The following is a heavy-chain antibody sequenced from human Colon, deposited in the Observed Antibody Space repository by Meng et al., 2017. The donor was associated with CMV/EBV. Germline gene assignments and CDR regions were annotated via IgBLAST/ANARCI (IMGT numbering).Heavy chain of an antibody. J-gene: IGHJ4*02. Sequence: QIALKASVPPLVNPTQTLTLTCTFSGFSLNTYEVGVGWFRQPPGKAPEWLALIYWDDDKRYRSSLGNRLTLTHDASKNQVVLTMTDMDPVDTATYYCAHKSLPAAFFDYWSQGTLVTVSS. CDR1: GFSLNTYEVG. D-gene: IGHD2-2*01. CDR2: IYWDDDK. CDR3: AHKSLPAAFFDY. V-gene: IGHV2-5*02.